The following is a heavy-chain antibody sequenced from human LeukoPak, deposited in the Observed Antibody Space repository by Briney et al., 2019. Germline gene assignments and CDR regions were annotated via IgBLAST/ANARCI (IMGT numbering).Heavy chain of an antibody. D-gene: IGHD6-19*01. CDR1: GGTFSSYA. Sequence: GASVKVSCKASGGTFSSYAISWVRQAPGQGLEWMGGIIPIFGTANYAQKFQGRVTITADESTSTAYMKLSSLRSEDTAVYYCARCPGYSSGWYFDYWGQGTLVTVSS. CDR2: IIPIFGTA. CDR3: ARCPGYSSGWYFDY. V-gene: IGHV1-69*01. J-gene: IGHJ4*02.